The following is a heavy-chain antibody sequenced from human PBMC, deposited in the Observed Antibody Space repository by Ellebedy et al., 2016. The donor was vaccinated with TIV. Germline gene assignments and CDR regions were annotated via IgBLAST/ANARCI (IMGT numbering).Heavy chain of an antibody. J-gene: IGHJ4*02. D-gene: IGHD1-1*01. V-gene: IGHV4-59*01. CDR2: ISYNGFT. Sequence: SETLSLTCTVSGYSTSRNYWRWIRHPTRQGLEWIVHISYNGFTSYSPSLKSRVTISADTSKNQFSLQLNSVTTAEPAVYFWASETNRNFNHWGQGSLVTVSS. CDR1: GYSTSRNY. CDR3: ASETNRNFNH.